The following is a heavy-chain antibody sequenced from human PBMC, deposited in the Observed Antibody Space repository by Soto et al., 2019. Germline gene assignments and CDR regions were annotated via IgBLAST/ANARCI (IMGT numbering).Heavy chain of an antibody. CDR3: ARGSDIVVVPAAGAEAFDI. Sequence: ASVKVSCKASGYTFTSYDINWVRQATGQGLEWMGWMNPNSGNTGYAQKFQGRVTMTRNTSISTAYMELSSLRSEDTAVYYCARGSDIVVVPAAGAEAFDIWGQGTMVTVSS. J-gene: IGHJ3*02. CDR2: MNPNSGNT. CDR1: GYTFTSYD. D-gene: IGHD2-2*01. V-gene: IGHV1-8*01.